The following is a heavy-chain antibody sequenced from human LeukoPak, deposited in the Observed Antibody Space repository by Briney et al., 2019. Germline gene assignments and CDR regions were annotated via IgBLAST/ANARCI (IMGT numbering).Heavy chain of an antibody. CDR1: GGSISSYY. CDR2: IYYSGST. J-gene: IGHJ5*02. D-gene: IGHD2-15*01. Sequence: SETLSLTCTVSGGSISSYYWSWIRQPPGKGLEWIGYIYYSGSTNYNPSLKSRVTISVDTSKNQFSLKLGSVTAADTAVYYCARAAPYCSGGSCPRGWFDPWGQGTLVTVSS. CDR3: ARAAPYCSGGSCPRGWFDP. V-gene: IGHV4-59*01.